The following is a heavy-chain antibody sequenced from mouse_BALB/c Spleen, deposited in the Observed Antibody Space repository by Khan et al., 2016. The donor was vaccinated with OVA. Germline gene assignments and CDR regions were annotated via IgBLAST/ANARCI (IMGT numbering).Heavy chain of an antibody. V-gene: IGHV14-1*02. D-gene: IGHD2-3*01. J-gene: IGHJ2*01. CDR2: IDPETGNS. Sequence: EMQLQESGAELVRPGALVKLSCRGSGFNIKDYYMQWVKQRPEQGLEWIGWIDPETGNSIYDPKFQGKAIITADTSSNTAYLQLRRLTSEDHAVYYGTRSILLYFDSWGQGTTLTVSS. CDR1: GFNIKDYY. CDR3: TRSILLYFDS.